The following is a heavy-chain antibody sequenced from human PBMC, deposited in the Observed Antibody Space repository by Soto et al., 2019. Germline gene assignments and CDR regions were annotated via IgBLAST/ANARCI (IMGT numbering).Heavy chain of an antibody. CDR1: GFTFCNAW. CDR3: STGLFFDY. Sequence: GGSLRLSCAGSGFTFCNAWMNWVRQAPGKGLECVARIKSKANGETIEYTTPVKCRFTISRDDSKNTAYLHMNSLKTEDTAVYYCSTGLFFDYWGQGTLVTVSS. CDR2: IKSKANGETI. D-gene: IGHD2-21*02. V-gene: IGHV3-15*01. J-gene: IGHJ4*02.